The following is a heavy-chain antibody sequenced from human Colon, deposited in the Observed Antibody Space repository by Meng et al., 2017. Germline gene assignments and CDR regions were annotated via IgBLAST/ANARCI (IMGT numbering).Heavy chain of an antibody. CDR3: ARGEDCSSTSCYGWFDP. V-gene: IGHV4-34*01. CDR1: GGSFSGYY. Sequence: SETLSLTCAVYGGSFSGYYWSWIRQPPGKGLEWIGEINHSGSTNYNPSLKSRVTISVDTSKNQFSLKLSAVTAADTPVYYCARGEDCSSTSCYGWFDPWAQGTLVTVSS. J-gene: IGHJ5*02. CDR2: INHSGST. D-gene: IGHD2-2*01.